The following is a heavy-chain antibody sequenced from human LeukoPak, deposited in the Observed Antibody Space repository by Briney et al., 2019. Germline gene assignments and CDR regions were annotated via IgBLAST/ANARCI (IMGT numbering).Heavy chain of an antibody. V-gene: IGHV3-23*01. CDR1: GFTFSTYA. J-gene: IGHJ4*02. Sequence: GGSRRLSCAASGFTFSTYAMTWDRQAQEKGLQSVSTIITSGRATYYADTVEGRFTNSRDNSKNTLYLQMNSLRADDTAVYYCAKARWSSVYEQFDYWGQGTQVTV. CDR2: IITSGRAT. CDR3: AKARWSSVYEQFDY. D-gene: IGHD5/OR15-5a*01.